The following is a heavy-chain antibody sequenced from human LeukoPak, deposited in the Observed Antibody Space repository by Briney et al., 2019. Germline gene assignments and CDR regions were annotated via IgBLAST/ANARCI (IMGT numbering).Heavy chain of an antibody. CDR3: ARERNGTYSSDYYFDY. D-gene: IGHD2-15*01. V-gene: IGHV1-2*02. CDR1: GYTFTGYY. J-gene: IGHJ4*02. CDR2: INPNNGAT. Sequence: ASVKVSCKASGYTFTGYYMHWVRQAPGQGLEWMGWINPNNGATNYAQKFQGRVTMTRDTSISTAYMELSRLRSDDTAVYYRARERNGTYSSDYYFDYWGQGTLVTVSS.